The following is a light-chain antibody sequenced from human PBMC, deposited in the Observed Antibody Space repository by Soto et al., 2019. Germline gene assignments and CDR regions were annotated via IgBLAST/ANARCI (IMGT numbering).Light chain of an antibody. CDR3: QQADSFPIT. CDR2: AAF. J-gene: IGKJ5*01. CDR1: QSISSW. Sequence: DIQMTQSPSTLSASVGDRVTITCRASQSISSWVAWYQQKPGKGPKLLIYAAFILQSGVPSRFSGYGSGTDFTLSISSLQPEDFATYYCQQADSFPITFGQGTRLEIK. V-gene: IGKV1-12*01.